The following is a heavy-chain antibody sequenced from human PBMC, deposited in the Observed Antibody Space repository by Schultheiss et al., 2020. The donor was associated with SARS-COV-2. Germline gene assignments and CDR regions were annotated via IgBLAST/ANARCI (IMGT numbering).Heavy chain of an antibody. Sequence: SETLSLTCTVSGGSISSSSYYWSWIRQHPGKGLEWIGYISYSGSTNYNPSLKSRVTISVDTSKNQFSLKLSSVTAADTAVYYCARQPVRGVIRWFDPWGQGTLVTVSS. CDR1: GGSISSSSYY. J-gene: IGHJ5*02. D-gene: IGHD3-10*01. CDR3: ARQPVRGVIRWFDP. V-gene: IGHV4-31*03. CDR2: ISYSGST.